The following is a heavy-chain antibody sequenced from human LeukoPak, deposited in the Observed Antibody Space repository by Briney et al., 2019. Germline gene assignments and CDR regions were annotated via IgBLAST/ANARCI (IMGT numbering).Heavy chain of an antibody. D-gene: IGHD5-12*01. CDR1: GFTFSSYG. V-gene: IGHV3-21*01. CDR2: ISGGSTYT. CDR3: ARGSAALGS. Sequence: GGSLRLSCAASGFTFSSYGMHWVRQAPGKGLEWVSSISGGSTYTYYADSLKGRFTISRDNANNSLFLQVNSLRADDTAVYYCARGSAALGSWGQGTLVTVSS. J-gene: IGHJ4*02.